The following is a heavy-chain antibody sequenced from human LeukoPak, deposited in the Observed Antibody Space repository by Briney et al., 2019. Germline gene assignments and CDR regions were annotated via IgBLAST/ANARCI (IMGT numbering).Heavy chain of an antibody. V-gene: IGHV1-8*01. CDR1: GFTFTRYD. CDR2: MNPNNGNT. Sequence: GASVKVSCKASGFTFTRYDINWVRQATGQGLEWMGWMNPNNGNTGYAQTFQGRVTMTRDTFTSTAYMELRSLTPEDTAVYYCVRDGEGLAISVNHWFDLWGQGTLVTVSS. J-gene: IGHJ5*02. CDR3: VRDGEGLAISVNHWFDL. D-gene: IGHD3-10*01.